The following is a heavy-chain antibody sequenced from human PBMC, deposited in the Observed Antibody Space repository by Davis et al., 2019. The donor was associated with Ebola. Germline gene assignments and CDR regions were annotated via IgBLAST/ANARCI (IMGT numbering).Heavy chain of an antibody. J-gene: IGHJ4*02. CDR3: ARGVAAADYYFDY. V-gene: IGHV1-18*01. D-gene: IGHD6-13*01. Sequence: AASVKVSCKASGYTFTSYGISWVRQAPGQGLEWMGWVSAYNDNTNYAQKLQGRVTITRDTSASTAYMELSSLRSEDTAVYYCARGVAAADYYFDYWGQGTLVTVSS. CDR1: GYTFTSYG. CDR2: VSAYNDNT.